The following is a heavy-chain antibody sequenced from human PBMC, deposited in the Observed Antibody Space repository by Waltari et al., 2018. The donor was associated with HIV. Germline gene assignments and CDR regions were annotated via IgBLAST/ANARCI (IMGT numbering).Heavy chain of an antibody. J-gene: IGHJ4*02. Sequence: QVQQVESGGGVVQPGRSLRLSCAAYGFTSKNYGMHWVRQAPGKGLEWVAVIWYDGSNKYYADSVKGRFTISRDNSKNRLYLQMNSLRAEDTAVYYCARDRGGSSSLVLDSWGQGTLVTVSS. CDR3: ARDRGGSSSLVLDS. D-gene: IGHD6-6*01. V-gene: IGHV3-33*01. CDR2: IWYDGSNK. CDR1: GFTSKNYG.